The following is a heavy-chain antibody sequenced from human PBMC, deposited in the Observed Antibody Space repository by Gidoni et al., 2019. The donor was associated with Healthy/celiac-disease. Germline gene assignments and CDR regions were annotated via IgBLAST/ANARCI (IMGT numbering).Heavy chain of an antibody. CDR3: TTTNWFDP. V-gene: IGHV3-15*01. CDR2: IKSKTDGDTT. Sequence: EVQLVESGGGLVKPGGSLRLSCAASGFTVRNAWMSWARQDPGKGPEWFGRIKSKTDGDTTDYAAPVKGRFTISRDDSKNTLYLQMNSLKTEDTAVYYCTTTNWFDPWGQGTLVTVSS. CDR1: GFTVRNAW. J-gene: IGHJ5*02.